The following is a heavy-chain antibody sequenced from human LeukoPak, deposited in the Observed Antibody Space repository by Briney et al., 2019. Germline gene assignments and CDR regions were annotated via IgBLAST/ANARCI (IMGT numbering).Heavy chain of an antibody. J-gene: IGHJ3*02. CDR1: GYSFTSYW. V-gene: IGHV5-51*01. D-gene: IGHD2-15*01. Sequence: GESLQISCKGSGYSFTSYWIGWVRQMPGKGLEWMGIIYPGDSDTRYGPSFQGQVTISADKSISTAYLQWSSLKASDTAMYYCASRVVVAATDWVGAFDIWGQGTMVTVSS. CDR3: ASRVVVAATDWVGAFDI. CDR2: IYPGDSDT.